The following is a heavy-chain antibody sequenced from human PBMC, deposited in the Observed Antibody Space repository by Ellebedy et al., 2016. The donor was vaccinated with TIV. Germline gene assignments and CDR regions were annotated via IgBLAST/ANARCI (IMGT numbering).Heavy chain of an antibody. J-gene: IGHJ6*02. D-gene: IGHD3-10*01. CDR1: GFTFSSYG. Sequence: GESLKISXAASGFTFSSYGMHWVRQAPGKGLEWVAVISYDGSNKYYADSVKGRFTISRDNSKNTLYLQMNSLRAEDTAVYFCAKVNLAGFGELGGYYYYGMDVWGQGTTVTVSS. V-gene: IGHV3-30*18. CDR2: ISYDGSNK. CDR3: AKVNLAGFGELGGYYYYGMDV.